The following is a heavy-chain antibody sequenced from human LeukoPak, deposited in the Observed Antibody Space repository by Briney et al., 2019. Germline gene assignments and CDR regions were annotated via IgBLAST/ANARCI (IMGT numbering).Heavy chain of an antibody. V-gene: IGHV4-31*03. J-gene: IGHJ6*02. CDR3: ARDSRLAAAGTSAPQPFIYYYYYGMDV. CDR1: GGSISSGGYY. CDR2: IYYSGST. D-gene: IGHD6-13*01. Sequence: SETLSLTCTVSGGSISSGGYYWRWIRQHPGKGLEWIGYIYYSGSTYYNPSLKSRVTISVDTSKNQFSLKLSSVTAADTAVYYCARDSRLAAAGTSAPQPFIYYYYYGMDVWGQGTTVTVSS.